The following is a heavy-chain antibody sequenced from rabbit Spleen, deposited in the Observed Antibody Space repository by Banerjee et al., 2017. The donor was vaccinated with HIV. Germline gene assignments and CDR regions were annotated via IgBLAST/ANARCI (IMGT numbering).Heavy chain of an antibody. Sequence: QSLEESGGGLVKPGAALTLTCKASGFSFNSGYDMCWVRQAPGKGLEWISCIAGSSSAFTYSATWAKGRFTISKTSSTTVTLQMTSLTVADTATYFCARDSGTSFSSYGMDLWGQGTLVTVS. CDR3: ARDSGTSFSSYGMDL. V-gene: IGHV1S40*01. J-gene: IGHJ6*01. CDR2: IAGSSSAFT. CDR1: GFSFNSGYD. D-gene: IGHD8-1*01.